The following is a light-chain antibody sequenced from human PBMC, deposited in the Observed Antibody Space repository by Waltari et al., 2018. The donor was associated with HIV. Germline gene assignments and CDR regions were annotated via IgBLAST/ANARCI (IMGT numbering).Light chain of an antibody. J-gene: IGLJ3*02. CDR3: QSYDSSLSGWV. Sequence: QSVLTQPPSVSGAPGQRVTISCTGSSSNIGAGYAVHWYQQLPDTAPTLVIYGNKTRPSGVPYRFSGSKSGTSASLAITGLQAKDEADYYCQSYDSSLSGWVFGGGTKLTVL. CDR1: SSNIGAGYA. CDR2: GNK. V-gene: IGLV1-40*01.